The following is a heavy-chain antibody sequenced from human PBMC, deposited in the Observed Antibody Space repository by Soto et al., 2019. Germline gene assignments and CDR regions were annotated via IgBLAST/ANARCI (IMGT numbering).Heavy chain of an antibody. CDR3: AKDTYYHDTSGYYIFEY. D-gene: IGHD3-22*01. CDR1: GFTFSSYG. Sequence: PGGSLRLSCAASGFTFSSYGIHWVRQAPGKGLEWVAVISHDGRNEQYADSVKGRFTIARDNSKNTAYLQMYSLRAEDTAVYYCAKDTYYHDTSGYYIFEYWGQGTLVTVSS. CDR2: ISHDGRNE. V-gene: IGHV3-30*18. J-gene: IGHJ4*02.